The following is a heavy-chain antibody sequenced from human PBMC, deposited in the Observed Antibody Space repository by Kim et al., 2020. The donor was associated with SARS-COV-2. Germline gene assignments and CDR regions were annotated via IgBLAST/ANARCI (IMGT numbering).Heavy chain of an antibody. CDR1: GYTFTGYY. D-gene: IGHD6-13*01. CDR3: ARLAAAGTGFNGY. J-gene: IGHJ4*02. V-gene: IGHV1-2*06. CDR2: INPNSGGT. Sequence: ASVKVSCKASGYTFTGYYMHWVRQAPGQGLEWMGRINPNSGGTNYAQKFQGRVTMTRDTSISTAYMELSRLRSDDTAVYYCARLAAAGTGFNGYWGQGTLVTVSS.